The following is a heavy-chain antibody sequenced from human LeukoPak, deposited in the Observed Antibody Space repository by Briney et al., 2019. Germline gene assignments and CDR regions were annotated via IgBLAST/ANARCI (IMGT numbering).Heavy chain of an antibody. CDR1: GGSISSSGYY. Sequence: SETLSLTCTVSGGSISSSGYYWGWIRQPPGKGLEWIGNIYYSGSTYYNQSLKSRVTISVDTSKNQFSLKLTSVTAADTAVYYCARQYYDSSGYYPWYFDYWGQGTLVTVSS. V-gene: IGHV4-39*01. CDR3: ARQYYDSSGYYPWYFDY. J-gene: IGHJ4*02. CDR2: IYYSGST. D-gene: IGHD3-22*01.